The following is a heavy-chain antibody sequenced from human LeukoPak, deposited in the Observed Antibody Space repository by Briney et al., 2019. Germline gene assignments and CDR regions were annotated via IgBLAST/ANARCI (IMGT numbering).Heavy chain of an antibody. J-gene: IGHJ3*02. D-gene: IGHD1-14*01. CDR1: GFAVSSKY. CDR3: ARNLGTLATGGVALVI. V-gene: IGHV3-66*01. CDR2: IYTGGST. Sequence: GGSLRLSCVASGFAVSSKYMSWIRQAPGKGLEWVSVIYTGGSTHYPDSVMGRFTISRDDSKNTVSLQMNSLRAEDTAVYYCARNLGTLATGGVALVIWGQGTMVTVAS.